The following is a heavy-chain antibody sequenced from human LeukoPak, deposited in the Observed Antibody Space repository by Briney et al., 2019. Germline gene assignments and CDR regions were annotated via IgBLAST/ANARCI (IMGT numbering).Heavy chain of an antibody. CDR3: AREGAVAGNYMDV. D-gene: IGHD6-19*01. V-gene: IGHV3-30-3*01. Sequence: TGGSLRLSCAASGFTFSSYAMHWVRQAPGKGLEWVAVISYDGSNKYYADSVKGRFTISRDNSKNTLYLQMNSLRAEDTAVYYCAREGAVAGNYMDVWGKGTTVTVSS. CDR1: GFTFSSYA. CDR2: ISYDGSNK. J-gene: IGHJ6*03.